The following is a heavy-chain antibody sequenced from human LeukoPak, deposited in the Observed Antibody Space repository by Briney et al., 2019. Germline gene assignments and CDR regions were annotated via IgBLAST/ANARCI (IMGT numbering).Heavy chain of an antibody. CDR2: IYTSGST. CDR1: GGSISSYY. CDR3: ARDYCSSTSCYRYYYYMDV. J-gene: IGHJ6*03. V-gene: IGHV4-4*07. Sequence: SETLSLTCTVSGGSISSYYWSWIRQPAGKGLEWIGRIYTSGSTNYNPSLKSRVTMSVDTSKNQFSLKLSSVTAADTAVYYCARDYCSSTSCYRYYYYMDVWGKGTTVTVSS. D-gene: IGHD2-2*02.